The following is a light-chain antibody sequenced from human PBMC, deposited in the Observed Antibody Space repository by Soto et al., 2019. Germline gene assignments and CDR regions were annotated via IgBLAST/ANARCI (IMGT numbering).Light chain of an antibody. J-gene: IGLJ2*01. V-gene: IGLV2-14*01. CDR1: SSDIGAYDY. CDR3: SSFTSSTTLL. Sequence: QSVLTQPASLSGSPGQSITISCTGTSSDIGAYDYVSWYQQHPGRAPKLIIYAVTDRPSGVADRFSGSKSGDTASLTISGLQAEDEAHYYCSSFTSSTTLLFGGGTQLTVL. CDR2: AVT.